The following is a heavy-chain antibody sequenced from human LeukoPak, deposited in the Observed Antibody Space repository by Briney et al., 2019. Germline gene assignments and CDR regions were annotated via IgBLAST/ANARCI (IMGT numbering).Heavy chain of an antibody. V-gene: IGHV4-59*08. CDR1: GPSLSSYY. CDR2: IYYSGST. Sequence: PSETLSLTCTVPGPSLSSYYWGWVRPPPGRGMEWIGYIYYSGSTNYTPSLKSRVTISVDASKNQSSLKLSSVTAADTAVYYCAALLSTATPSYYYGMDVWGQGTTVAVSS. J-gene: IGHJ6*02. CDR3: AALLSTATPSYYYGMDV. D-gene: IGHD2-15*01.